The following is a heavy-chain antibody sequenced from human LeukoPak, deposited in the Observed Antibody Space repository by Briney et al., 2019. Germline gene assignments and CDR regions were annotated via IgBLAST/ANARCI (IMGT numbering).Heavy chain of an antibody. CDR2: IYSGGST. D-gene: IGHD6-13*01. J-gene: IGHJ4*02. CDR3: AREKLAAAGTGFDY. V-gene: IGHV3-53*01. CDR1: GFTVSSNY. Sequence: PGGSLRLSCAASGFTVSSNYMSWVRQAPGKGLEWVSVIYSGGSTYYADSVKGRFTISRDNSKNTLYLQMNSLRAEDTAVYYCAREKLAAAGTGFDYWGQGTLVTVSS.